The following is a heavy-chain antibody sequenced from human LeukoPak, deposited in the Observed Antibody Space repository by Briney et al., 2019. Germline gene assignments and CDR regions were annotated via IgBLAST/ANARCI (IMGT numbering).Heavy chain of an antibody. CDR1: GFTFSSYG. Sequence: PGGSLRLSCAASGFTFSSYGMHWVRQAPGKGLEWVAVIWYDGSNKYYADSVKDRFTISRDNSKNTLYLQMNSLRAEDTAVYYCAKEGCYDILTGYPDYWGQGTLVTVSS. J-gene: IGHJ4*02. D-gene: IGHD3-9*01. CDR2: IWYDGSNK. V-gene: IGHV3-33*06. CDR3: AKEGCYDILTGYPDY.